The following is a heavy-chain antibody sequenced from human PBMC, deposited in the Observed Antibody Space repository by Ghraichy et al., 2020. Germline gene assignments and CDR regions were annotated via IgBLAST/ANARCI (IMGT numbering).Heavy chain of an antibody. V-gene: IGHV3-66*01. D-gene: IGHD3-16*01. Sequence: GGSLRLSCAASGFTVSSNYMSWVRQAPGKGLEWVSVIYSGGSTYYADSVKGRFTISRDNSKNTLYLQMNSLRAEDTAVYYCARDSLGELVFDYWGQGTLVTVSS. CDR1: GFTVSSNY. CDR3: ARDSLGELVFDY. CDR2: IYSGGST. J-gene: IGHJ4*02.